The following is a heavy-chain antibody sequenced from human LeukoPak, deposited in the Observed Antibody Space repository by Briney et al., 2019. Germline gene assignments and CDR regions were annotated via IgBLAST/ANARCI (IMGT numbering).Heavy chain of an antibody. J-gene: IGHJ4*02. CDR2: IYYSGST. CDR1: GGSISSSSYY. Sequence: SETLSLTCTVSGGSISSSSYYWGWIRQPPGKGLEWIGGIYYSGSTYYNPSLKSRVTISVDTSKNQFSLKLSSVTAADTAVYYCARATRIMAYFDYWGQGTLVTVSS. V-gene: IGHV4-39*07. D-gene: IGHD3-16*01. CDR3: ARATRIMAYFDY.